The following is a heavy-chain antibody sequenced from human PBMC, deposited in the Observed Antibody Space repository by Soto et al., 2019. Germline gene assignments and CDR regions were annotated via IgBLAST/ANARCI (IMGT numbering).Heavy chain of an antibody. Sequence: SVKVSCKASGGTFSSYAISWVRQAPGQGLERMGGIIPIFGTANYAQKFQGRVTITADESTSTAYMELSSLRSEDTAVYYCARMASIAVAGTDYYGMDVWGQGTTVTVSS. CDR3: ARMASIAVAGTDYYGMDV. J-gene: IGHJ6*02. CDR2: IIPIFGTA. D-gene: IGHD6-19*01. CDR1: GGTFSSYA. V-gene: IGHV1-69*13.